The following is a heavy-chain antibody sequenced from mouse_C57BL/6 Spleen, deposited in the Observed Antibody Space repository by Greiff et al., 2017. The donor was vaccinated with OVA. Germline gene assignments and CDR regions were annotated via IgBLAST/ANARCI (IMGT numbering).Heavy chain of an antibody. CDR2: INYDGSST. V-gene: IGHV5-16*01. J-gene: IGHJ1*03. D-gene: IGHD3-1*01. Sequence: DVQLVESEGGLVQPGSSMKLSCTASGFTFSDYYMAWVRQVPEKGLEWVANINYDGSSTYYLDSLKSRFIISRDNAKNILFLQMSSLKSEDTATYYCARGAFWYFDVWGTGTTVTVSS. CDR1: GFTFSDYY. CDR3: ARGAFWYFDV.